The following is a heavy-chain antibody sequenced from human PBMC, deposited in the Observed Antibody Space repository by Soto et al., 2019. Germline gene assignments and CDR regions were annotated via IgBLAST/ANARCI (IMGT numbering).Heavy chain of an antibody. D-gene: IGHD6-13*01. CDR1: GGSISSSSYY. CDR3: ARRSRKGAAAGNYYYYMDV. J-gene: IGHJ6*03. CDR2: IYYSGST. V-gene: IGHV4-39*01. Sequence: SETLSITCTVSGGSISSSSYYWGWIRQPPGKGLEWIGSIYYSGSTYYNPSLKSRVTISVDTSKNQFSLKLSSVTAADTAVYYCARRSRKGAAAGNYYYYMDVWGKGTTVTVSS.